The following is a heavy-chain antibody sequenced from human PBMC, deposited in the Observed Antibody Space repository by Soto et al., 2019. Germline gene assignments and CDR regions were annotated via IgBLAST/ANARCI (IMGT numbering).Heavy chain of an antibody. D-gene: IGHD2-21*02. CDR2: IYPGDSDT. J-gene: IGHJ5*02. V-gene: IGHV5-51*01. Sequence: GEALQVSCKGSGYSFITYLVGWVRQMPGKGLEWMGIIYPGDSDTRYSPSFQGQVTISADKSVSTAYLQWSSLKASDTAMYYCARYCGGDCFTRNGFDPWGQGTLVTVSS. CDR3: ARYCGGDCFTRNGFDP. CDR1: GYSFITYL.